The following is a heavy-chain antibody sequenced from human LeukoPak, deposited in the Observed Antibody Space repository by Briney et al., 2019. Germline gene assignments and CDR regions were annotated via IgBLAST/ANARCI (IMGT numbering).Heavy chain of an antibody. CDR2: ISYDGSNK. CDR1: GFTFSSYA. D-gene: IGHD3-22*01. Sequence: PGGSLRLSCAASGFTFSSYAMHWVRQAPGKGLEWVAVISYDGSNKYYADSVKGRFTISRDNSKNTLFLQMNSLSAEDTAVFYCARGEYYYGISDYLPFDYWGQGTLVTVSS. CDR3: ARGEYYYGISDYLPFDY. J-gene: IGHJ4*02. V-gene: IGHV3-30-3*01.